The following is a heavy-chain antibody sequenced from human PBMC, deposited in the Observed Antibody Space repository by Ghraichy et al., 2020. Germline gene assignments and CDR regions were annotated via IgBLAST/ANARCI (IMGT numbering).Heavy chain of an antibody. V-gene: IGHV2-5*01. Sequence: SGPTLVKPTQTLTLTCTFSGFSPSTSGVGVGWIRQPPGKALEWLALIYWNDDKRYSPSRKSRLTITKDTSKNQVVLTMTNMDPVDTATYYCAHTIKQGYCSSTSCFFGSVWRTWVAEYFQHWGQVILVTDAS. J-gene: IGHJ1*01. CDR3: AHTIKQGYCSSTSCFFGSVWRTWVAEYFQH. CDR1: GFSPSTSGVG. CDR2: IYWNDDK. D-gene: IGHD2-2*01.